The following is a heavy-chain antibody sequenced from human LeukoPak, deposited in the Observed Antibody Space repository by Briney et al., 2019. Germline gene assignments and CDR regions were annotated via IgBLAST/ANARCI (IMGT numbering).Heavy chain of an antibody. CDR1: GGSFSGYY. CDR2: INHSGST. D-gene: IGHD3-22*01. J-gene: IGHJ4*02. V-gene: IGHV4-34*01. Sequence: SETLSLTCAVYGGSFSGYYWSWIRQPPGKGLEWIGEINHSGSTNYNPSLKSRVTISVDTSKNQFSLKLSSVTAADTAVYYCARVDSKPNDSSGYYAYFDYWGQGTLVTVSS. CDR3: ARVDSKPNDSSGYYAYFDY.